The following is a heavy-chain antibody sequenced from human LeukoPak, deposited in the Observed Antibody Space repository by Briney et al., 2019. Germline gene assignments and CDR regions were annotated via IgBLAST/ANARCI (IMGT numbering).Heavy chain of an antibody. CDR2: INPNSGGT. V-gene: IGHV1-2*02. J-gene: IGHJ3*02. CDR3: ARDIVYYYDSSGYSSWAFDI. D-gene: IGHD3-22*01. CDR1: GYTFTGYY. Sequence: ASVKVSCKASGYTFTGYYMHWVRQAPGQGLEWMGWINPNSGGTNYPQKFQGRVTMTRDTSISTAYMELSRLRSDDTAVYYCARDIVYYYDSSGYSSWAFDIWGQGTMVTVS.